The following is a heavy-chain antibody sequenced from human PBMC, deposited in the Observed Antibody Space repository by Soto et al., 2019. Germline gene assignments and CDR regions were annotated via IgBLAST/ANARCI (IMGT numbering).Heavy chain of an antibody. CDR1: GYTFTSSG. CDR2: ISAYNGNT. J-gene: IGHJ5*02. D-gene: IGHD3-22*01. V-gene: IGHV1-18*01. Sequence: ASVKVSCKASGYTFTSSGISWVRQALGQGLEWMGWISAYNGNTNYAQKLQGRVTMTTDTSTSTAYMELRSLRSDDTAVYYCARVKGSGYHNWFDPWGQGTLVTVSS. CDR3: ARVKGSGYHNWFDP.